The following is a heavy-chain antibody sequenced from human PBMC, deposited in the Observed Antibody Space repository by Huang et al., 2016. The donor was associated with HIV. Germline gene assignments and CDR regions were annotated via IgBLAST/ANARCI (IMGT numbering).Heavy chain of an antibody. CDR2: MNSDGSST. CDR3: ARDPRIQSWLNFFDY. J-gene: IGHJ4*02. V-gene: IGHV3-74*01. D-gene: IGHD3-22*01. CDR1: GFSISSYW. Sequence: EVQLVESGGGLVQPGGSLRLSCAASGFSISSYWMHWVRQAPGKGLVGGSRMNSDGSSTSYADSVKGRFTISRDNAKNTLYLQMNSLRAEDTAVYYCARDPRIQSWLNFFDYWGQGTLVSVSS.